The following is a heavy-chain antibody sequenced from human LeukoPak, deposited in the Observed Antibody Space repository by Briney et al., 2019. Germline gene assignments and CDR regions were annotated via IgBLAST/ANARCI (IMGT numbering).Heavy chain of an antibody. CDR2: IYYSGST. V-gene: IGHV4-39*02. D-gene: IGHD5-18*01. CDR1: GGSINNNHYY. CDR3: ARDLSGVTGYTYGRGIDY. J-gene: IGHJ4*02. Sequence: SETLSLTCAVSGGSINNNHYYWGWIRPPPGKGLEWIGSIYYSGSTYYNPSLKSRVTISVDTSENHFSLKLSSVTAADTAVYYCARDLSGVTGYTYGRGIDYWGQGTLVTVSS.